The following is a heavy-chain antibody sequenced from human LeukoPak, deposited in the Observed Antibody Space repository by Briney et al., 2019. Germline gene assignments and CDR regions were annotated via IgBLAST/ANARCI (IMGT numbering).Heavy chain of an antibody. CDR3: ARGATYDFWSGYLEYYYYYMDV. V-gene: IGHV4-59*11. J-gene: IGHJ6*03. Sequence: SETLSLTCTVSGGSISSHHWSWIRQPPGKGLEWIGYIYYSGSTNYNPSLKSRVTIPVDTSKNQFSLKLSSVTAADTAVYYCARGATYDFWSGYLEYYYYYMDVWGKGTTVTVSS. D-gene: IGHD3-3*01. CDR1: GGSISSHH. CDR2: IYYSGST.